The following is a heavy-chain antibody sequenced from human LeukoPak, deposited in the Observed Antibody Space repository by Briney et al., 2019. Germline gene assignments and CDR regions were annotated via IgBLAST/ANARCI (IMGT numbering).Heavy chain of an antibody. V-gene: IGHV4-61*02. CDR1: GGSISRGSYY. Sequence: SQTLSLTCTVSGGSISRGSYYWSWTRQPAGKGLEWIGRIYTSGSTHYNPSLKSRLPISVDTSKNQFSLKLSSVTAADTAVYYGARDRNWFDPWGQGTLVTVSS. J-gene: IGHJ5*02. CDR2: IYTSGST. CDR3: ARDRNWFDP.